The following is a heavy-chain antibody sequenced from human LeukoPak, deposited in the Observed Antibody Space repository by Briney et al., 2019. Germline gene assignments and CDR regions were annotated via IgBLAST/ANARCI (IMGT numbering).Heavy chain of an antibody. V-gene: IGHV3-48*03. CDR1: GFTFSSYE. CDR2: ISSSGSTI. Sequence: GGSLRLSCAASGFTFSSYEMNWVRQAPGKGLEWVSYISSSGSTIYYADSVKGRFTISRDNAKNSLYLQMNSLRAEDTAVYYCARFTLGYSGYDPPLYFDYWGQGTLVTVSS. J-gene: IGHJ4*02. CDR3: ARFTLGYSGYDPPLYFDY. D-gene: IGHD5-12*01.